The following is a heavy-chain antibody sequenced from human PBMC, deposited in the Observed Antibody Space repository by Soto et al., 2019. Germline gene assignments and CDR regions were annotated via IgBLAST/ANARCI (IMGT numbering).Heavy chain of an antibody. CDR1: GGTFSSYA. V-gene: IGHV1-69*01. CDR2: IIPISDTT. Sequence: QVQLVQSGAEVKKPGSSVKVSCKASGGTFSSYAISWVRQAPEQGLEWMGGIIPISDTTNYAQKFQGRVMITADESTSTAYMELSSLRSEDTAVYYCARSQGSSTSLEIYYYYYYGMDVWGQGTTVTVSS. J-gene: IGHJ6*02. D-gene: IGHD2-2*01. CDR3: ARSQGSSTSLEIYYYYYYGMDV.